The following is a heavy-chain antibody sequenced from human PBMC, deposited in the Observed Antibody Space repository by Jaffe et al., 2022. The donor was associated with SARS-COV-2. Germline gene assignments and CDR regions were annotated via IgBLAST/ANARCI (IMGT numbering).Heavy chain of an antibody. CDR1: GYIFSGQF. D-gene: IGHD2-2*01. J-gene: IGHJ4*02. V-gene: IGHV1-2*02. CDR3: SRDGVSCNKTTCRGLAY. CDR2: INANSGDT. Sequence: QVQLVQSGAEVKKPGASVKVSCKASGYIFSGQFIHWVRQAPGQGPEWMGWINANSGDTNYAQKFQGRVTMSRDTSITTAYMELSGLRSDDAALYYCSRDGVSCNKTTCRGLAYWGQGTPVTVSS.